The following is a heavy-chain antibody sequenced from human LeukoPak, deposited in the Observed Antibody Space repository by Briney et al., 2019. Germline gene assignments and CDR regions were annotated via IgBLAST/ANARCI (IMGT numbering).Heavy chain of an antibody. CDR3: ARGPQTVQLWKPFDY. Sequence: PSETLSLTCAVYGGSFSDYYWSWIRQPPGKGLEWMGEINHSGSTNYNPSLKSRVTIAVDTSKNQFSLKLSSVTAADTAVYYCARGPQTVQLWKPFDYWGQGTLVTVSS. CDR2: INHSGST. CDR1: GGSFSDYY. D-gene: IGHD5-18*01. J-gene: IGHJ4*02. V-gene: IGHV4-34*01.